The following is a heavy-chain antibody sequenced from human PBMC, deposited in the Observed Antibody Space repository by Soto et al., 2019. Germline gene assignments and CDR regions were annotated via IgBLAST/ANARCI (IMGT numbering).Heavy chain of an antibody. CDR1: GVAAADDL. Sequence: LRVSGAVTGVAAADDLMRWVRHGLGKGLEWVSGISWNSGSIGYADSVKGRFTISRHNAKNSLYLQMNSLRAEDTALYYCAKDMLGSGIAVAGTVSYYFDYWGQGP. V-gene: IGHV3-9*02. CDR3: AKDMLGSGIAVAGTVSYYFDY. CDR2: ISWNSGSI. D-gene: IGHD6-19*01. J-gene: IGHJ4*02.